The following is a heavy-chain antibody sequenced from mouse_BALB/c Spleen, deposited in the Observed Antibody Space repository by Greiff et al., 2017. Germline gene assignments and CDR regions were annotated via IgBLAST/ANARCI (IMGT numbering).Heavy chain of an antibody. V-gene: IGHV5-6-4*01. D-gene: IGHD2-2*01. CDR2: ISSGGSYT. CDR1: GFTFSSYT. Sequence: EVKVEESGGGLVKPGGSLKLSCAASGFTFSSYTMSWVRQTPEKRLEWVATISSGGSYTYYPDSVKGRFTISRDNAKNTLYLQMSSLKSEDTAMYYCTRDSGYYGYDDGYAMDYWGQGTSVTVSS. CDR3: TRDSGYYGYDDGYAMDY. J-gene: IGHJ4*01.